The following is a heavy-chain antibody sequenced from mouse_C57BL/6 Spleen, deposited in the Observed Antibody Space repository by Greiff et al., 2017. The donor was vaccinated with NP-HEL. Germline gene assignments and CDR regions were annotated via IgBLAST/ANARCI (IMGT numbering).Heavy chain of an antibody. CDR2: IDPANGNT. CDR3: ASPWPTHEVFDY. J-gene: IGHJ2*01. CDR1: GFNIKNTY. Sequence: EVKLVESVAELVRPGASVKLSCTASGFNIKNTYMHWVKQRPEQGLEWIGRIDPANGNTKYAPKFQGKATITADTSSNTAYLQLSSLTSEDTAIYYCASPWPTHEVFDYWGQGTTLTVSS. V-gene: IGHV14-3*01.